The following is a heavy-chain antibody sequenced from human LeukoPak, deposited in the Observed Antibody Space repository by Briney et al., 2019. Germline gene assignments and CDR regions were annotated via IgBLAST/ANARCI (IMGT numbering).Heavy chain of an antibody. J-gene: IGHJ4*02. CDR1: GGSISSYY. CDR2: IYYSGST. CDR3: ARLTGIAAAGEPPEIDY. V-gene: IGHV4-59*01. D-gene: IGHD6-13*01. Sequence: RPSETLSLTCAVSGGSISSYYWSWIRQPPGKGLEWIGYIYYSGSTNYNPSLKSRVTISVDTSKNQFSLKLSSVTAADTAVYYCARLTGIAAAGEPPEIDYWGQGTLVTVSS.